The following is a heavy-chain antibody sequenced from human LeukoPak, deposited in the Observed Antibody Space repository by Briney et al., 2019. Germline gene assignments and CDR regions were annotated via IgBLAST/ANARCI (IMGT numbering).Heavy chain of an antibody. Sequence: GASVKVSCTASGYTFTGYYMHWVRQAPGQGLEWMGWINPNSGGTNYAQKFQGRVTMTRDTSISTAYMELSRLRSDDTAVYYCARENGRDGYFEDYWGQGTLVTVSS. D-gene: IGHD5-24*01. CDR3: ARENGRDGYFEDY. CDR1: GYTFTGYY. CDR2: INPNSGGT. J-gene: IGHJ4*02. V-gene: IGHV1-2*02.